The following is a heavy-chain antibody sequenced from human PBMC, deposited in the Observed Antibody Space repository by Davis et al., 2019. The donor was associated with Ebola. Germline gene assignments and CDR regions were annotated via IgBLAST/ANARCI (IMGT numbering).Heavy chain of an antibody. CDR3: AREECSYGVLNYYGMDV. Sequence: ASVQVSCKASGYTFTSYYMHWVRQAPGQGLEWMGIINPSGGSTSYAQKFQGRVTMTRDTSTSTVYMELSSLRSEDTAVYYCAREECSYGVLNYYGMDVWGQGTTVTVSS. CDR2: INPSGGST. V-gene: IGHV1-46*01. J-gene: IGHJ6*02. CDR1: GYTFTSYY. D-gene: IGHD5-18*01.